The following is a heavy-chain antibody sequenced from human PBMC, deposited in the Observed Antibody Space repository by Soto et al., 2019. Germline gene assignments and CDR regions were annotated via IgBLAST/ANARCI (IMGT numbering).Heavy chain of an antibody. CDR3: VRDSYISGYYYGMDV. V-gene: IGHV3-74*01. CDR1: GFTLSTYW. J-gene: IGHJ6*02. CDR2: TNPDGSST. Sequence: EVQLVESGGGLVQPGGSLRLSCAASGFTLSTYWMHWVRQAPGKGLMWVSRTNPDGSSTSYADSVKGRFTISRDNAKSTLYLQMNSLRAEDTAVYYCVRDSYISGYYYGMDVWGQGTTVTVSS. D-gene: IGHD2-21*01.